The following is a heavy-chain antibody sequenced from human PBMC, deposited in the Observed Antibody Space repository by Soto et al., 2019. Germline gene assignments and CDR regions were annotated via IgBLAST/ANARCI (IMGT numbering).Heavy chain of an antibody. J-gene: IGHJ3*02. CDR2: IYWDGDK. V-gene: IGHV2-5*02. CDR3: AHPKSYYGVHGGAFDI. CDR1: GFSLSSSGVG. Sequence: QITLKESGPPLVKPTQTLTLTCTFSGFSLSSSGVGVGWIRQPPEKALEWLALIYWDGDKRYSTSLKSRLTITKDTSKNQVVLTMTNMHPVDTATYYCAHPKSYYGVHGGAFDIWGQGTMVTVSS. D-gene: IGHD4-17*01.